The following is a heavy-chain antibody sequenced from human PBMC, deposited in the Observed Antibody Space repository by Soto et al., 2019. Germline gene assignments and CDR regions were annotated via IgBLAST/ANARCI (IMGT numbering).Heavy chain of an antibody. CDR1: GGSISSYY. CDR2: IYYSGST. J-gene: IGHJ4*02. V-gene: IGHV4-59*01. D-gene: IGHD3-16*02. Sequence: SETLSLTCTVSGGSISSYYWSWIRQPPGKGLEWIGYIYYSGSTNYNPSLKSRVTISVDTSKNQFSLKLSSVTAADTAVYYCARDYKRLGELSSGFAYWGQGTLVTVSS. CDR3: ARDYKRLGELSSGFAY.